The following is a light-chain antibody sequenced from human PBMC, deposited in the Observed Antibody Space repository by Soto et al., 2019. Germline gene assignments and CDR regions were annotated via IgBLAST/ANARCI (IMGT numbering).Light chain of an antibody. CDR1: SGSIASNY. J-gene: IGLJ2*01. CDR2: ENN. CDR3: QSSDSGILV. V-gene: IGLV6-57*04. Sequence: NFMLTQPHSVSESPGKTITISCSRSSGSIASNYVQWYQQRPGSAPTTVIFENNLRPSGVPDRFSGSIDSSSNSASLTIFGLKTEDEADYYCQSSDSGILVFGGGTKLTVL.